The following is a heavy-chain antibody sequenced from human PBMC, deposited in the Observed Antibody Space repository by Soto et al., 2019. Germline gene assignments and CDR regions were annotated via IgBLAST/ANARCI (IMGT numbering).Heavy chain of an antibody. CDR1: GGSITSYY. D-gene: IGHD3-10*01. CDR3: ARRWSGTDY. V-gene: IGHV4-59*01. J-gene: IGHJ4*01. CDR2: IHNSGST. Sequence: ETLSRTCPVSGGSITSYYWSWIRQPPGKGLEWIGYIHNSGSTSYNPSLQSRVTISADVSKNQYSLELRSVTAADTAVYYCARRWSGTDYWGHGTLVTVYS.